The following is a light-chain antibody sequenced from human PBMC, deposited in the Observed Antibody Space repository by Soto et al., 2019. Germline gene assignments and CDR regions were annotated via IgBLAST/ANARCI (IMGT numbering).Light chain of an antibody. CDR3: QYRRT. CDR1: QSINY. V-gene: IGKV3-11*01. Sequence: EIVLTQSPATLSLSPGERVTLSCRASQSINYLAWYQHKPGQPPKLLIDDVSNRANGIPARFSGSGSGTDFTLNISSREPEDFAVYYCQYRRTFGQGTRLEIK. CDR2: DVS. J-gene: IGKJ5*01.